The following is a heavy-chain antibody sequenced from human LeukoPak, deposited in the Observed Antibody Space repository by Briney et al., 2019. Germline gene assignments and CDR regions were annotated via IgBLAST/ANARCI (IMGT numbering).Heavy chain of an antibody. CDR2: ISSSSSYI. CDR1: GFTFSSYS. J-gene: IGHJ5*02. CDR3: ARDDPYYYGSKSRHNWFDP. D-gene: IGHD3-10*01. V-gene: IGHV3-21*01. Sequence: GSLRLSCAASGFTFSSYSMNWVRQAPGKGLEWVSSISSSSSYIYYADSVKGRFTISRDNSKNTLYLQMNSLRAEDTAVYYCARDDPYYYGSKSRHNWFDPWGQGTLVTVSS.